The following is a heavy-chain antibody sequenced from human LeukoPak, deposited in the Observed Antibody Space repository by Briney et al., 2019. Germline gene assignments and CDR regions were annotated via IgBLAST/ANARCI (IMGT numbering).Heavy chain of an antibody. J-gene: IGHJ3*02. CDR3: ATTYGSGSYPFPDAFDI. D-gene: IGHD3-10*01. CDR1: GFTFSSYW. V-gene: IGHV3-7*03. Sequence: GSLRLSCAASGFTFSSYWMSWVRQAPGKGLEWVANIKQDGSEKYYVDSVKGRFTISRDNAKNSLYLQMNSLRAEDTAVYYCATTYGSGSYPFPDAFDIWGQGTMVTVSS. CDR2: IKQDGSEK.